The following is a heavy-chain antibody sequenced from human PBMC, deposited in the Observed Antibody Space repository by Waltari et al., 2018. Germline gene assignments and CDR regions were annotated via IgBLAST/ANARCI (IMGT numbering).Heavy chain of an antibody. CDR3: ARQAVAGTRGLDY. CDR2: IYHSGST. J-gene: IGHJ4*02. CDR1: GYSIISGYY. Sequence: QVQLQESGPGLVKPSETLSLTCAVSGYSIISGYYWGWSRHTPGKGLEWIGSIYHSGSTYYNPSLKSRVTISVDTSKNQFSLKLSSVTAADTAVYYCARQAVAGTRGLDYWGQGTLVTVSS. V-gene: IGHV4-38-2*01. D-gene: IGHD6-19*01.